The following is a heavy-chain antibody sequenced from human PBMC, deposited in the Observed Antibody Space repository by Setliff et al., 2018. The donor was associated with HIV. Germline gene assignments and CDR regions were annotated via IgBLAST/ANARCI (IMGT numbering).Heavy chain of an antibody. CDR3: AIREVLTRKVGYYFDN. D-gene: IGHD1-26*01. CDR1: GFTVSSNY. CDR2: ISRSGTTI. J-gene: IGHJ4*02. V-gene: IGHV3-11*04. Sequence: WGSLRLSCAASGFTVSSNYMSWVRQAPGKGLEWVSVISRSGTTIYYADSVNGRFTISRDNIKNSLYLQMNSLRAEDTAVYYCAIREVLTRKVGYYFDNWGQGTLVTVSS.